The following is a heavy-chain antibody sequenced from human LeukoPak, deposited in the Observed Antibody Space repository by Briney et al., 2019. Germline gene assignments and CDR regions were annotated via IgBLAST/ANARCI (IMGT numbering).Heavy chain of an antibody. Sequence: SVKVSCKASGGTFSSYAISWVRQAPGQGLEWMGRIIPIFGTANYAQKFQGRVTITTDESTSTAYMELSSLRSEDTAVYYCARSRTILTGYQENRYFDLWGRGTLVTVSS. V-gene: IGHV1-69*05. J-gene: IGHJ2*01. CDR1: GGTFSSYA. CDR2: IIPIFGTA. CDR3: ARSRTILTGYQENRYFDL. D-gene: IGHD3-9*01.